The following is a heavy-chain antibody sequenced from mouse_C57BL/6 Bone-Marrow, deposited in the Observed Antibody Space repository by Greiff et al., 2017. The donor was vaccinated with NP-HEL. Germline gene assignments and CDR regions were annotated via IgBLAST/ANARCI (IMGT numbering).Heavy chain of an antibody. CDR2: ISGGGGNT. V-gene: IGHV5-9*01. Sequence: EVKLVESGGGLVKPGGSLKLSCAASGFTFSSYTMSWVRQTPEKRLEWVATISGGGGNTYYPDSVKGRFTISRDNAKNTLYLQMSSLRSEDTALYYCARLDYGSSYEDWYFDVWGTGTTVTVSS. CDR3: ARLDYGSSYEDWYFDV. J-gene: IGHJ1*03. CDR1: GFTFSSYT. D-gene: IGHD1-1*01.